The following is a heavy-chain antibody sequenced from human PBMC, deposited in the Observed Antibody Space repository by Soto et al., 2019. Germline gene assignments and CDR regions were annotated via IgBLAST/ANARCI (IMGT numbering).Heavy chain of an antibody. CDR3: TTVPDYDFWSGYSV. CDR1: GFTISNAW. V-gene: IGHV3-15*01. Sequence: PGGPMRLSCAASGFTISNAWMSWVRQNPGKGLEWVGRIKSKTDGGTTDYAAPVKGRFTISRDDSKNTLYLQMNSLKTEDTAVYYCTTVPDYDFWSGYSVWGQGTLVTVSS. D-gene: IGHD3-3*01. J-gene: IGHJ4*02. CDR2: IKSKTDGGTT.